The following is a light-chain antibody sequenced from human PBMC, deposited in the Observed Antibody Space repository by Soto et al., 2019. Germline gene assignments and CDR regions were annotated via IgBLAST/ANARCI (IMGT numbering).Light chain of an antibody. CDR3: QQANSFPLT. V-gene: IGKV1-39*01. J-gene: IGKJ4*01. Sequence: IQMTQSPSSLSASVGDRVTITCRASRSISNDLYWYQQKPGKAPKLLIYAASSLQGGVPSRFSGSGSGTDFTLTISSLQPEDFATYYCQQANSFPLTFGGGTKVDIK. CDR1: RSISND. CDR2: AAS.